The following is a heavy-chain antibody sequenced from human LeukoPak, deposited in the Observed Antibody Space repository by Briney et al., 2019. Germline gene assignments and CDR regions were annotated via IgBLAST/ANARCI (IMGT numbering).Heavy chain of an antibody. CDR1: GYTFTSYG. D-gene: IGHD3-22*01. J-gene: IGHJ4*02. V-gene: IGHV1-69*13. Sequence: ASVKVSCKASGYTFTSYGISWARQAPGQGLEWMGRIIPIFGTANYAQKFQGRVTITADESTSTAYMELSSLRSEDTAVYYCARAGTYYYDSSGYYYFDYWGQGTLVTVSS. CDR2: IIPIFGTA. CDR3: ARAGTYYYDSSGYYYFDY.